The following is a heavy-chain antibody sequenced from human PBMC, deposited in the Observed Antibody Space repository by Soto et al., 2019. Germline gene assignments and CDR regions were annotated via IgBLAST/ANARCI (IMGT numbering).Heavy chain of an antibody. CDR2: ISSSSSYI. CDR3: AREREWELLGYYYGMDV. J-gene: IGHJ6*02. CDR1: GFTFSSYS. D-gene: IGHD1-26*01. Sequence: GGSLRLSCAASGFTFSSYSMNWVRQAPGKGLEWVSSISSSSSYIYYAGSVKGRFTISRDNAKNSLYLQMNSLRAEDTAVYYCAREREWELLGYYYGMDVWGQGTTVTVSS. V-gene: IGHV3-21*01.